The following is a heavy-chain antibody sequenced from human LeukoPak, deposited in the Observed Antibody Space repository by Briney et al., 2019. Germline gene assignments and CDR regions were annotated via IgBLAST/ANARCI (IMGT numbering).Heavy chain of an antibody. D-gene: IGHD3-22*01. V-gene: IGHV1-8*01. J-gene: IGHJ4*02. CDR1: GYTFTSYD. Sequence: GASVTVSCKASGYTFTSYDVNWVRQAPGQGLEWMGWMNPNSVNTGYAQKFQGRVTMTRDTSISTAYMELSRLRSDDTAVYYCARAQIGYYYDSSGQPSYYFDYWGQGTLVTVSS. CDR3: ARAQIGYYYDSSGQPSYYFDY. CDR2: MNPNSVNT.